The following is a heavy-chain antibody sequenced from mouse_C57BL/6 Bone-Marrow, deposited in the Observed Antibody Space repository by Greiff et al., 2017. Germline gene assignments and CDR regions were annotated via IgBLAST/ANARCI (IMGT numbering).Heavy chain of an antibody. J-gene: IGHJ4*01. CDR2: INPSNGGT. Sequence: VKLQQSGTELVKPGASVKLSCKASGYTFTSYWMHWVKQRPGQGLEWIGNINPSNGGTNYNEKFKSKATLTVDKSSSTAYMQLSSLTSEDSAVYHCARMAPTGSSYEHAMDYWGQGTSVTVSS. D-gene: IGHD1-1*01. V-gene: IGHV1-53*01. CDR1: GYTFTSYW. CDR3: ARMAPTGSSYEHAMDY.